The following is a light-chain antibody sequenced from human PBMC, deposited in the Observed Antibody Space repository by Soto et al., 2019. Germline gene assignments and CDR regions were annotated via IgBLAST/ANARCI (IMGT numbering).Light chain of an antibody. CDR1: GSDVGGYNY. V-gene: IGLV2-11*01. J-gene: IGLJ1*01. Sequence: QSVLTQPRSVSGSPGQSVTISCTGTGSDVGGYNYVSWYQQHPGKAPKLMIYDVSKRPSGVPDRFSGSKSGNTASLTISGLQAEDEADYYCCSYAGSRYVFGTGTKLTVL. CDR3: CSYAGSRYV. CDR2: DVS.